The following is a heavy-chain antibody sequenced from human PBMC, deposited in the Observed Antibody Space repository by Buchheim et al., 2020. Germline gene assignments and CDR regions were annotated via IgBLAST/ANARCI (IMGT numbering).Heavy chain of an antibody. D-gene: IGHD4-17*01. V-gene: IGHV3-30-3*01. Sequence: QVQLVESGGGVVQPGRSLRLSCAASGFAFSSYAMHWVRQAPGKGLEWVTVISYDGSNKYYADSVKGRFTICRDNSKKTLDLQMNSLRAEDTAVYYCVRYYGDYSLDYWGQGTL. CDR2: ISYDGSNK. J-gene: IGHJ4*02. CDR1: GFAFSSYA. CDR3: VRYYGDYSLDY.